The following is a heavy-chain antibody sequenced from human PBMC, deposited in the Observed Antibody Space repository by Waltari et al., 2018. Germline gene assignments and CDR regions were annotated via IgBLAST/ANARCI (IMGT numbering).Heavy chain of an antibody. Sequence: QVPLVQSGAVVTKPGASVKVSCKASRYTFTGYYMHWVRQAPGQGLGGSGWCSPNGGGTNAAQVYQCRVWLRWDTSISTAYMERSGRRPADTGVENCGRGDGDSVDPWGEGSLVTVSA. V-gene: IGHV1-2*02. CDR1: RYTFTGYY. CDR3: GRGDGDSVDP. J-gene: IGHJ5*02. CDR2: CSPNGGGT. D-gene: IGHD4-17*01.